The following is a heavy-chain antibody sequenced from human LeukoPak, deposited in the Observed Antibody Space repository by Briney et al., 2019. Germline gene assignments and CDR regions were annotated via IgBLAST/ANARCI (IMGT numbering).Heavy chain of an antibody. D-gene: IGHD3-9*01. CDR1: GVSISSSNSY. Sequence: SETLSLTCTVSGVSISSSNSYWGWIRQPPGKGLEWIGSIYYSGNTYYNASLKSQFSISIDTSKNQFSLKLSSVTAADTAVYYCARSTRSFYDILTGYYEADPQFDYWGQGTLVTVSS. CDR2: IYYSGNT. J-gene: IGHJ4*02. CDR3: ARSTRSFYDILTGYYEADPQFDY. V-gene: IGHV4-39*07.